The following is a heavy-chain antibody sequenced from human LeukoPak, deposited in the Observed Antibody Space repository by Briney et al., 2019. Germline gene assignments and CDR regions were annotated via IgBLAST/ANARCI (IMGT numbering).Heavy chain of an antibody. D-gene: IGHD3-10*01. CDR1: GYTFTGYY. V-gene: IGHV1-2*02. CDR3: ASGPGSYYPSVDY. CDR2: INPNSGGT. Sequence: ASVKVSCKASGYTFTGYYMHWVRQAPGQGLEWMGWINPNSGGTNFAQKFQGRDTMTRDKSISTAYMELSRLRSDDTAVYYSASGPGSYYPSVDYWGQGTLVTVSS. J-gene: IGHJ4*02.